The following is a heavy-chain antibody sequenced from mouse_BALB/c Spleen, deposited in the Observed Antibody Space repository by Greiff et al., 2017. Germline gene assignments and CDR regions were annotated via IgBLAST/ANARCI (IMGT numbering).Heavy chain of an antibody. J-gene: IGHJ4*01. Sequence: EVKLVESGGGLVKPGGSLKLSCAASGFTFSDYYMYWVRQTPEKRLEWVATISDGGSYTYYLDSVKGRFTISRDNAKNNLYLQMSSLKSEDTAMYYCASGKGAMDYWGQGTSVTVSS. CDR1: GFTFSDYY. V-gene: IGHV5-4*02. D-gene: IGHD1-1*01. CDR2: ISDGGSYT. CDR3: ASGKGAMDY.